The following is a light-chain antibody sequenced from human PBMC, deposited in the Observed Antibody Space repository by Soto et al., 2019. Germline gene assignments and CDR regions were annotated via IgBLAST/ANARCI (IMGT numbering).Light chain of an antibody. CDR3: CSYACSYE. Sequence: QSALTQPRSVSGSPGQSVTISCTGTSSDVGGYNYVSWYQQHPGKAPKLMIYDVSKRPSGVPDRFSGSKSGNTASLTISGLQAEDEADYYCCSYACSYEFGGGTKLTVL. J-gene: IGLJ3*02. CDR2: DVS. V-gene: IGLV2-11*01. CDR1: SSDVGGYNY.